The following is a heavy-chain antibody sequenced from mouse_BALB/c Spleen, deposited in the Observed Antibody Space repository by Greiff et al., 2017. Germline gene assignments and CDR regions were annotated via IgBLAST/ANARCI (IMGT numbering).Heavy chain of an antibody. D-gene: IGHD2-3*01. Sequence: DVQLQESGPSLVKPSQTLSLTCSVTGDSITSGYWNWIRKFPGNKLEYMGYISYSGSTYYNPSLKSRISITRDTSKNQYYLQLNSVTTEDTATYYCARSRTYDGYYPYAMDYWGQGTSVTVSS. V-gene: IGHV3-8*02. J-gene: IGHJ4*01. CDR2: ISYSGST. CDR1: GDSITSGY. CDR3: ARSRTYDGYYPYAMDY.